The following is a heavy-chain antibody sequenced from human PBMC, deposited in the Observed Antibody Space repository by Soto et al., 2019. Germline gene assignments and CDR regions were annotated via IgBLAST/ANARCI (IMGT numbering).Heavy chain of an antibody. CDR3: ARQGSSGWEFGRQVDY. J-gene: IGHJ4*02. D-gene: IGHD6-19*01. V-gene: IGHV5-51*01. Sequence: LGESLKISCKGSGYSFTSYWIGWVRQMPGKGLEGMGIIYPGDSDTRYSPSFQGQVTISADKSISTAYLQWSSLKASDTAMYYCARQGSSGWEFGRQVDYWGQGTLVTVS. CDR2: IYPGDSDT. CDR1: GYSFTSYW.